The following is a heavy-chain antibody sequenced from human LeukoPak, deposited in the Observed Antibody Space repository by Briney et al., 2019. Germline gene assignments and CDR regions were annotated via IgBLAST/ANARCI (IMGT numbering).Heavy chain of an antibody. CDR2: MFYNGTT. Sequence: PSQTLSLTCSVSRASITSPGYYRTWIRQYPGKGLEWIGNMFYNGTTYYNPSFKGRVTVSGGTSKNQFSLNLNSVTAADTAVYYCARDRMDTALAFFFDYWGQGTLVTVSS. V-gene: IGHV4-31*03. CDR1: RASITSPGYY. J-gene: IGHJ4*02. CDR3: ARDRMDTALAFFFDY. D-gene: IGHD5-18*01.